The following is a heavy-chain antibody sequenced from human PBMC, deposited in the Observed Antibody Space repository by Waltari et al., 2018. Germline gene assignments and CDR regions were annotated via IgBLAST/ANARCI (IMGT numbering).Heavy chain of an antibody. D-gene: IGHD3-3*01. Sequence: EVQLLESGGGLVQPGGSLRLSCAASGFTFSSYAMSWVRQAPGKGLEWVSAISGRGGSTYYADSVKGRFTISRDNSKNTLYLQMNSLRAEDTAVYYCAKDGPFRFWTEGYYGMDVWGQGTTVTVSS. V-gene: IGHV3-23*01. CDR2: ISGRGGST. J-gene: IGHJ6*02. CDR1: GFTFSSYA. CDR3: AKDGPFRFWTEGYYGMDV.